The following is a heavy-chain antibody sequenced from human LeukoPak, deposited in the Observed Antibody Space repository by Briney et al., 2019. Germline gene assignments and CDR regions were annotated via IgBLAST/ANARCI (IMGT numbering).Heavy chain of an antibody. CDR3: ARSGLFRGSGRGGFDV. J-gene: IGHJ4*02. CDR1: GYTFISND. CDR2: MNPKSANT. V-gene: IGHV1-8*01. D-gene: IGHD3-10*01. Sequence: ASVKVSCKASGYTFISNDINWVRQASGQGLEWMGWMNPKSANTGYAQRFQGRVTMTRNTSISTAYMELASLTSEDTAVYYCARSGLFRGSGRGGFDVWGQGTLVTVSS.